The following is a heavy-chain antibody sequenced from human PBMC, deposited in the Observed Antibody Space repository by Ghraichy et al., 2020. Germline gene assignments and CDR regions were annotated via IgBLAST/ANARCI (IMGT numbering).Heavy chain of an antibody. D-gene: IGHD2-15*01. CDR1: GGSISSFY. Sequence: SQTLSLTCTVSGGSISSFYWNWIRQPPGRGPEWIGYIYYSGHTKYNPSLGSRVTISIDMSKNQISLTLTSVTAADTAVYYCAGGNWFDPWGQGTLVTVSS. V-gene: IGHV4-59*01. CDR2: IYYSGHT. J-gene: IGHJ5*02. CDR3: AGGNWFDP.